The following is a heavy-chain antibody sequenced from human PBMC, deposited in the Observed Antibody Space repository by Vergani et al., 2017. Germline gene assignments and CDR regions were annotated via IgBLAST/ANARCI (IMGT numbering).Heavy chain of an antibody. CDR3: ARVDFWSGYYVVDY. J-gene: IGHJ4*02. CDR2: IYSGGST. CDR1: GFTVSSNY. Sequence: VQLVESGGGVVQPGRSLRLSCAASGFTVSSNYMSWVRQAPGKGLEWVSVIYSGGSTYYADSVKGRFTISRHNSKNTLYLQMNSLRAEDTAVYYCARVDFWSGYYVVDYWGQGTLVTVSS. D-gene: IGHD3-3*01. V-gene: IGHV3-53*04.